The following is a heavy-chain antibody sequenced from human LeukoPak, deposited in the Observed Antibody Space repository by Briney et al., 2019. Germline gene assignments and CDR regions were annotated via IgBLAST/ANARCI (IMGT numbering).Heavy chain of an antibody. J-gene: IGHJ3*02. D-gene: IGHD1-26*01. CDR3: GGVGSSDAFDI. V-gene: IGHV4-30-4*08. CDR2: IYYSGST. CDR1: GGSISSGDYY. Sequence: SQTLSLTRTVSGGSISSGDYYWSWIRQPPGKGLEWIGYIYYSGSTYYNPSLKGRVTISVDTSKNQFSLKLSSVTAADTAVYYCGGVGSSDAFDIWGQGTMVTVSS.